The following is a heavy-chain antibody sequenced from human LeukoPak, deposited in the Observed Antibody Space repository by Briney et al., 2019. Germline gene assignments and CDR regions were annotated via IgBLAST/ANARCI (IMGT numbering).Heavy chain of an antibody. CDR2: INHSGST. Sequence: SETLSLTCAVYGGSFSGYYWCWIRQPPGKGLEWIGEINHSGSTNYNPSLKSRVTISVDTSKNQFSLKLSSVTAADTAVYYCARKKGAFDIWGQGTMVTVSS. CDR1: GGSFSGYY. V-gene: IGHV4-34*01. CDR3: ARKKGAFDI. J-gene: IGHJ3*02.